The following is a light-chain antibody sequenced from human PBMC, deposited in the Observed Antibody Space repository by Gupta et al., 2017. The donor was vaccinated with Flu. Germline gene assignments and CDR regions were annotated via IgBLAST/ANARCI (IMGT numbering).Light chain of an antibody. Sequence: DIVMTQSPDSLAVSLGERATINCTSSQSVLSNSNNKNFLAWYQQKPGQPPKLLIYWASTRESGVPDRFSGSGSGTGFTLTITSLQAEDVAVYFCQQYYTAPYTCGQGTKLEIK. CDR3: QQYYTAPYT. V-gene: IGKV4-1*01. CDR1: QSVLSNSNNKNF. CDR2: WAS. J-gene: IGKJ2*01.